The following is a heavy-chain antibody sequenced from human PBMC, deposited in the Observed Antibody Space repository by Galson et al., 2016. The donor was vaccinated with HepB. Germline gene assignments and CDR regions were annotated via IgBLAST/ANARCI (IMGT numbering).Heavy chain of an antibody. CDR1: GFIFSSYA. J-gene: IGHJ3*02. V-gene: IGHV3-23*01. CDR3: AKSFVKKDFWSYYLADAFDI. D-gene: IGHD3-3*01. Sequence: SLRLSCAASGFIFSSYAMSWVRQAPGKGLEWVSGLSGSDGSTYYADSGKGRFTTSRDNSKNTLYLQMNSLRAEDTAVYYCAKSFVKKDFWSYYLADAFDIRGQGTTVTVST. CDR2: LSGSDGST.